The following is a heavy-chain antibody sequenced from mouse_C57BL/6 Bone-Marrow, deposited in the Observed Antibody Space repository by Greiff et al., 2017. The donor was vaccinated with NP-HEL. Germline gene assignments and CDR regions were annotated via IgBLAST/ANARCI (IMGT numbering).Heavy chain of an antibody. J-gene: IGHJ2*01. V-gene: IGHV1-81*01. CDR2: IYPRSGNT. CDR3: ARGKYSNYDGLGY. CDR1: GYTFTSYG. Sequence: VMLVESGAELARPGASVKLSCKASGYTFTSYGISWVKQRTGQGLEWIGEIYPRSGNTYYNEKFKGKATLTADKSSSTAYMELRSLTSEDSAVYFCARGKYSNYDGLGYWGQGTTLTVSS. D-gene: IGHD2-5*01.